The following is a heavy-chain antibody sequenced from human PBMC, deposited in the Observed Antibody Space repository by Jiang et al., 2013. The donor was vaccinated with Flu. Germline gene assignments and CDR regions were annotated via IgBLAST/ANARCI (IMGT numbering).Heavy chain of an antibody. J-gene: IGHJ4*02. CDR1: GFIVGNNY. D-gene: IGHD1-1*01. Sequence: QLLESGGGLVQPGGSLRLSCEASGFIVGNNYMNWVRQAPGKGLEWVSVIYSDGRTYYADSVEGRFSFSRDSAKNTLYVQMNSLRVEDTAVYYCAKAPANWNPAYFAYWGQGTLVTVSS. CDR3: AKAPANWNPAYFAY. V-gene: IGHV3-66*01. CDR2: IYSDGRT.